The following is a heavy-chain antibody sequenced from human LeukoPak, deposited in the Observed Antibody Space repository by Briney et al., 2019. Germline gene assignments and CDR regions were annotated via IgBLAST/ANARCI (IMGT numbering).Heavy chain of an antibody. J-gene: IGHJ6*03. CDR3: ARDGYYYDSSGYSLYYYYYMDV. CDR2: ISSNGGST. D-gene: IGHD3-22*01. CDR1: GFTFSSYA. V-gene: IGHV3-64*01. Sequence: GGSLRLSCAASGFTFSSYAMHWVRQAPGKGLEYVSAISSNGGSTYYANSVKGRFTISRDNSKNTLYLQMGSLRAEDMAVYYCARDGYYYDSSGYSLYYYYYMDVWGKGTTVTVSS.